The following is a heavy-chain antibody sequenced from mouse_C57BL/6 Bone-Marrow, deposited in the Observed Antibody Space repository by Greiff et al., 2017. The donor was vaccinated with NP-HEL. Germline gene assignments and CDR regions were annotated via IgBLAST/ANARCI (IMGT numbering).Heavy chain of an antibody. Sequence: LQQPGAELVMPGASVKLSCKASGYTFTSYWMHWVKQRPGQGLEWIGEIDPSDSYTNYNQKFKGKSTLTVDKSSSTAYMQLSSLTSEDSAVYYCARQLRLRDYAMDYWGQGTSVTVSS. V-gene: IGHV1-69*01. CDR1: GYTFTSYW. D-gene: IGHD3-2*02. CDR2: IDPSDSYT. J-gene: IGHJ4*01. CDR3: ARQLRLRDYAMDY.